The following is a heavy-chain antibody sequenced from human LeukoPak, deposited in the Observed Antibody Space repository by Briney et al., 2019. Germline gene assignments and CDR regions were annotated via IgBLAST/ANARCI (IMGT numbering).Heavy chain of an antibody. CDR3: ARAIVGADMPHYFDY. CDR1: GFTVSSNY. V-gene: IGHV3-66*01. CDR2: IYSGGDT. Sequence: GGSLRLSCAASGFTVSSNYMGWVRQAPGKGLEWVSVIYSGGDTYYTDSVKGRFTISRDNSKNMIYLEMTSLKAEDTAVYYCARAIVGADMPHYFDYWGQGTLVTVSS. D-gene: IGHD1-26*01. J-gene: IGHJ4*02.